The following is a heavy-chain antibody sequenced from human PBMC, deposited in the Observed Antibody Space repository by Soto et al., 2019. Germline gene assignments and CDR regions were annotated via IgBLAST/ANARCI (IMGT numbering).Heavy chain of an antibody. CDR3: ARTSDFWSGYRTWYYFDY. J-gene: IGHJ4*02. CDR2: INPNSGGT. D-gene: IGHD3-3*01. V-gene: IGHV1-2*04. CDR1: GYTFTGYY. Sequence: QVQLVQSGAEVKKPGASVKVSCKASGYTFTGYYMHWVRQAPGQGLEWMGWINPNSGGTNYAQKFQGWVTMTRETSISTAYMELSRLRSDDTAVYYCARTSDFWSGYRTWYYFDYWGQGTLVTVSS.